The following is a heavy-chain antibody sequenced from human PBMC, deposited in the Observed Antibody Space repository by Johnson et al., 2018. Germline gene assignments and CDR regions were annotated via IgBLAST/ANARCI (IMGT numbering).Heavy chain of an antibody. V-gene: IGHV1-3*01. CDR1: GYTFTNNI. D-gene: IGHD6-13*01. J-gene: IGHJ3*01. Sequence: VQLVETGAEVTKPGASVKVSCKASGYTFTNNIIHWVRQAPGQRPEWMGWINANGQTQDSQKFQDRVIITRDTSASTAYMYLSSLRSEDTAVYYCASGEQLGKTAYGFDLWGQGTIVTVSS. CDR3: ASGEQLGKTAYGFDL. CDR2: INANGQT.